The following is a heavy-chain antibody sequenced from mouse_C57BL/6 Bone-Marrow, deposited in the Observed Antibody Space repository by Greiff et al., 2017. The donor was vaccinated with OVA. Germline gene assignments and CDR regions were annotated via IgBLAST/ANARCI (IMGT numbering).Heavy chain of an antibody. CDR2: IDPENGDT. Sequence: DVQLQESGAELVRPGASVKLSCTASGFNIKDDYMHWVKQRPEQGLEWIGWIDPENGDTEYASKFQGKATITADTSSNTAYLQLSSLTSEDTAVYYCTTGSSYYFDDWGQGTTLTVSS. CDR3: TTGSSYYFDD. CDR1: GFNIKDDY. J-gene: IGHJ2*01. V-gene: IGHV14-4*01. D-gene: IGHD1-1*01.